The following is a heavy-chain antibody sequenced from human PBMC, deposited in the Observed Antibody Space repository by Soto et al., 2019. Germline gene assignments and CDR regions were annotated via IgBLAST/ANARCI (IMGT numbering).Heavy chain of an antibody. CDR1: GGSISSYY. CDR3: ARSDYGDYVSSFDY. J-gene: IGHJ4*02. CDR2: IYYSGST. Sequence: SETLSLTCTVSGGSISSYYWSWIRQPPGKGLEWIGYIYYSGSTNYNPSLKSRVTISVDTSKNQFSLKLSSVTAADTAVYYCARSDYGDYVSSFDYWGQGTLVTVSS. V-gene: IGHV4-59*08. D-gene: IGHD4-17*01.